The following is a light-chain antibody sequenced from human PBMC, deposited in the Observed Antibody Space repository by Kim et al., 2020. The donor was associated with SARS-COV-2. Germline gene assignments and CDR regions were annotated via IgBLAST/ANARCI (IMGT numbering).Light chain of an antibody. CDR1: KLGDKY. J-gene: IGLJ3*02. V-gene: IGLV3-1*01. CDR3: QAWDSSTAV. Sequence: VSPGQTASITCSGSKLGDKYAYWYQKKPGQSTVLVIDQHTKRPSGISQRFSGSSSGNTATLTISRAQTMDEADYYCQAWDSSTAVFGGGTQLTVL. CDR2: QHT.